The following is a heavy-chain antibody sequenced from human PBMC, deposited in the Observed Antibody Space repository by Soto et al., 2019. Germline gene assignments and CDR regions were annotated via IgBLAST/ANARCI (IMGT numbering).Heavy chain of an antibody. CDR2: INPNSGGT. J-gene: IGHJ5*02. Sequence: QVQLVQSGAEVKKPGASVKVSCKASGYTFPASYMHWVRQAPGQGLEWMGWINPNSGGTNYVQKVQGRVSMTRDTSISFAYMEIKRLRSDATAVYCCAREGSLVGAMDLWGQGTLVTVSS. CDR1: GYTFPASY. D-gene: IGHD1-26*01. CDR3: AREGSLVGAMDL. V-gene: IGHV1-2*02.